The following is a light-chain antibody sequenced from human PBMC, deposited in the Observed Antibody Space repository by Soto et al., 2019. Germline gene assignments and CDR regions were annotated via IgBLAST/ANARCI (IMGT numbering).Light chain of an antibody. CDR2: DAS. J-gene: IGKJ5*01. CDR3: QQYSNYPIT. Sequence: DIQMTQSPSTLSASIGDRVTITCRASQSISSWLAWYQQKPGKAPDLLIYDASTLGSGVPSRFSGVESGTEFTLTISGLQPDDFATYYCQQYSNYPITFGQGTRLEIK. V-gene: IGKV1-5*01. CDR1: QSISSW.